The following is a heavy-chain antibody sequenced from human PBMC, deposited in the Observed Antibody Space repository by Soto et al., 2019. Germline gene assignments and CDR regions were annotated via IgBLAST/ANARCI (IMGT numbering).Heavy chain of an antibody. J-gene: IGHJ6*02. CDR3: ARPIYGSGSYPKPQNYGMDV. CDR2: ISYDGSNK. D-gene: IGHD3-10*01. V-gene: IGHV3-30-3*01. CDR1: GFTFSSYA. Sequence: QVQLVESGGGVVQPGRSLRLSCAASGFTFSSYAMHWVRQAPGKGLEWVAVISYDGSNKYYADSVKGRFTISRDNSKNTLYLQMNSLRAEDTAVYYCARPIYGSGSYPKPQNYGMDVWGQGTTVTVSS.